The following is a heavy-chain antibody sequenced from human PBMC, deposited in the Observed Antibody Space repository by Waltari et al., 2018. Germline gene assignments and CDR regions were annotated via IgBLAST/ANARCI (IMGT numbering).Heavy chain of an antibody. D-gene: IGHD2-2*01. CDR3: ASIQTYCSSTSCTSFDY. J-gene: IGHJ4*02. CDR2: IYYSGST. V-gene: IGHV4-31*03. CDR1: GGSISSGGYY. Sequence: QVQLQESGPGLVKPSPTLSLTCTVSGGSISSGGYYWSWIRQPPGKGLEWIGYIYYSGSTYYNPSLKSRVTISVDTSKNQFSLKLSSVTAADTAVYYCASIQTYCSSTSCTSFDYWGQGTLVTVSS.